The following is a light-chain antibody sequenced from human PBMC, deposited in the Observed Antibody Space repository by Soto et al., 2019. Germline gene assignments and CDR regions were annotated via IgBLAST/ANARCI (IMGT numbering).Light chain of an antibody. Sequence: EIVMTQSPATLSVSPGERATLSCRASESISSNLAWYQQKPGQTPRVLIYGASTRATGIPARFSGSGSGTEFTLIISSLQSEDFAVYYCQQYDNWPLTFGGGTKVDIK. J-gene: IGKJ4*01. CDR1: ESISSN. CDR3: QQYDNWPLT. V-gene: IGKV3-15*01. CDR2: GAS.